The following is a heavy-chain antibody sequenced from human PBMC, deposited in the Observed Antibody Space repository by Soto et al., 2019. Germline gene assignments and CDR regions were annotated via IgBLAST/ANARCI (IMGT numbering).Heavy chain of an antibody. Sequence: SGGSLRLSCAASGFTFSSYEMNWVRQAPGKGLEWVSYISSSGSTIYYADSVKGRFTISRDNAKNSLYLQMNSLRAEDTAVYYCARDPYYYDSSGYPYYFDYWGQGTLVTVSS. CDR1: GFTFSSYE. J-gene: IGHJ4*02. CDR3: ARDPYYYDSSGYPYYFDY. CDR2: ISSSGSTI. V-gene: IGHV3-48*03. D-gene: IGHD3-22*01.